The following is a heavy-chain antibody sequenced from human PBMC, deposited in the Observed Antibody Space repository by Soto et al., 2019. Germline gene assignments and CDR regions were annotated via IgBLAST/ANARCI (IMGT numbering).Heavy chain of an antibody. CDR2: MSAYNGNT. CDR3: ASSYIAAAPYGMDV. V-gene: IGHV1-18*01. CDR1: GYTFTSYG. J-gene: IGHJ6*02. D-gene: IGHD6-13*01. Sequence: GASVKVSCKASGYTFTSYGISWVREGPGQGLEWMGWMSAYNGNTNYAQKLQGRVTMTTDTSTSTAYMELRSLRSDDTAVYYCASSYIAAAPYGMDVWGQGTTVTVSS.